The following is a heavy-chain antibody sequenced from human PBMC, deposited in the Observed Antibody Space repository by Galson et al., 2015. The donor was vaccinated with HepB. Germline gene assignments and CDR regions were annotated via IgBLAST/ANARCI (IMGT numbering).Heavy chain of an antibody. J-gene: IGHJ6*02. CDR1: GYTFTSYG. D-gene: IGHD5-18*01. CDR2: ISAYNGNT. Sequence: SVKVSCKASGYTFTSYGISWVRQAPGQGLEWMGWISAYNGNTNYAQKLQGRVTMTTDTSTSTAYMELRSLRSDDTAVYDCARRGDTAMDPYYYYGMDVWGQGTTVTVSS. V-gene: IGHV1-18*04. CDR3: ARRGDTAMDPYYYYGMDV.